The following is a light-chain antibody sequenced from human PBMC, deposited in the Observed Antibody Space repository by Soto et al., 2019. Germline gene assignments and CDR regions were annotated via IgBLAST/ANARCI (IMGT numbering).Light chain of an antibody. J-gene: IGKJ2*01. Sequence: DIVMTQSPDSLAVSLGERATINCKSSQSALYNSNNKNYLAWYQQKPGQPPKLLIYWASTRESGVPDRFSGSGSGTDFTLTISSLQAEDVAVYYCQQYYNTPSYTFGQGTKLEIK. CDR1: QSALYNSNNKNY. CDR2: WAS. CDR3: QQYYNTPSYT. V-gene: IGKV4-1*01.